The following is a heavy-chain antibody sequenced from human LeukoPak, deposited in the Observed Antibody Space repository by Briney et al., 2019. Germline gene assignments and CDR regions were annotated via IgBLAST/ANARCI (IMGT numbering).Heavy chain of an antibody. Sequence: AETLSLTCTVSGGSISSYYWSWIRQPPGKGLEWIGYIYYSGSTNYNPSLKSRVTISVDTSKNQFSLKLSSVTAADTAVYYCAGLYSSSWDYYYYYSGMDVWGQGTTVTVSS. D-gene: IGHD6-13*01. CDR1: GGSISSYY. V-gene: IGHV4-59*01. J-gene: IGHJ6*02. CDR2: IYYSGST. CDR3: AGLYSSSWDYYYYYSGMDV.